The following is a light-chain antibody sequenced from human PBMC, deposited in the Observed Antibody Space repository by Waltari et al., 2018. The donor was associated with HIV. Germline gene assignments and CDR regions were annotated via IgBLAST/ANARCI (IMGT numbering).Light chain of an antibody. CDR2: EVT. Sequence: QSALTQPPSASGSPGQSVTISCTGAGSDVGAYNYVSWYQQHPGKAPKLMIYEVTKRPSGVPDRFFGSKSDNTASLTVSGLQAEDEAVYYCSSYAVSNRLVFGGGTKLTVL. J-gene: IGLJ3*02. CDR1: GSDVGAYNY. CDR3: SSYAVSNRLV. V-gene: IGLV2-8*01.